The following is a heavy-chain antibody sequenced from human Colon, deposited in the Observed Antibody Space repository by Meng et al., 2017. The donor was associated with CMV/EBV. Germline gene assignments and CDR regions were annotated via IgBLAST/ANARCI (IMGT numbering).Heavy chain of an antibody. J-gene: IGHJ1*01. CDR3: AREGYFRGFEN. Sequence: ESLEISCAVSGCPVSANYMAWFRQAPGKGLEWVSIIYIGGTTTLYADSVRGRFSISTDNSKNTLYLQMSSLRDEDTAVYYCAREGYFRGFENWGQGTLVTVSS. D-gene: IGHD1-1*01. CDR1: GCPVSANY. V-gene: IGHV3-53*01. CDR2: IYIGGTTT.